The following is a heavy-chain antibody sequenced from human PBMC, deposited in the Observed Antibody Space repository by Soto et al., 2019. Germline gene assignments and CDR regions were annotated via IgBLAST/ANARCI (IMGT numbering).Heavy chain of an antibody. Sequence: ASETLSLTCTVSGGPVSSASYYWSWIRQRPGTGLEWSGYIYCSGSTNYNPSLKSRVTISVDTTKNQFSLRLSSVTAADTAVYYCAREGSGVATINYWGQGTLVAVSS. D-gene: IGHD5-12*01. CDR1: GGPVSSASYY. J-gene: IGHJ4*02. CDR3: AREGSGVATINY. V-gene: IGHV4-61*01. CDR2: IYCSGST.